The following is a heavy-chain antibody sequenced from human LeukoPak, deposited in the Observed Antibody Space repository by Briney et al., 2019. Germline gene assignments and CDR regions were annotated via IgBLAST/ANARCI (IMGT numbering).Heavy chain of an antibody. CDR2: IKGDGSST. D-gene: IGHD5-18*01. J-gene: IGHJ4*02. CDR1: GFTFSSYW. CDR3: ARDGYSFGNDFDY. Sequence: GGSLRLSCAASGFTFSSYWMHWVRHTPGKGLVWVSRIKGDGSSTSYADSVKGRFTISRDNAKNTLYLQMNSLRAEDTAVYYCARDGYSFGNDFDYWGQGTLVTVSS. V-gene: IGHV3-74*01.